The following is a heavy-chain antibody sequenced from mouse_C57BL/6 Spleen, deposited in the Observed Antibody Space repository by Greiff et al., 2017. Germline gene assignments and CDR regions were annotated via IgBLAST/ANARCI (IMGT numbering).Heavy chain of an antibody. V-gene: IGHV1-75*01. CDR3: ARETNWDRGDLDY. Sequence: QVQLQQSGPELVKPGASVKISCKASGYTFTDYYINWVKQRPGQGLEWIGWIFPGSGSTYYNEKFKGKATLTVDKSSSTAYMLHSSLTAEDSAVYFCARETNWDRGDLDYWGQGTTLTVSS. CDR1: GYTFTDYY. D-gene: IGHD4-1*01. CDR2: IFPGSGST. J-gene: IGHJ2*01.